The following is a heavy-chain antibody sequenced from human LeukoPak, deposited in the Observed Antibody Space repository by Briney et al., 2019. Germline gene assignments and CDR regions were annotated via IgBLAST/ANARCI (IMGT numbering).Heavy chain of an antibody. J-gene: IGHJ4*02. V-gene: IGHV3-64D*09. CDR2: ISSNGGST. CDR3: VKDPAVAGTRYFDY. Sequence: GGSLRLSCSASGFTFSSYAMHWVRQAPGKGLEYVSAISSNGGSTYHADSVKGRFTISRDDSKNTLYLQMSGLRAEDTAVYYCVKDPAVAGTRYFDYWGQGTLVTVSS. CDR1: GFTFSSYA. D-gene: IGHD6-19*01.